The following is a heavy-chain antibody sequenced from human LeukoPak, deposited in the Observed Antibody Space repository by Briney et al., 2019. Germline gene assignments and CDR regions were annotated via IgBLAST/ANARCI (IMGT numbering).Heavy chain of an antibody. J-gene: IGHJ5*02. V-gene: IGHV4-39*07. Sequence: SETLSLTCTVSGGSISTSGSYWGWVRQPPGKGLEWIGIIYYSGSTYYNPSLKSRAIISVDTSKNQFSLKLSSVTAADTAVYYCARTSPHYYGSGSLKRNWFDPWGQGTLVTVSS. CDR2: IYYSGST. D-gene: IGHD3-10*01. CDR1: GGSISTSGSY. CDR3: ARTSPHYYGSGSLKRNWFDP.